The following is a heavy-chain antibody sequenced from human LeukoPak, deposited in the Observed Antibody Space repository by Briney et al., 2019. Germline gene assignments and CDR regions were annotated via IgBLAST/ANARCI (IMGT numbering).Heavy chain of an antibody. D-gene: IGHD3-22*01. V-gene: IGHV4-34*01. CDR2: INNSGST. CDR1: GGSFSGYY. Sequence: PSETLSLTCAVSGGSFSGYYWSWIRQPPGKGLEWIGEINNSGSTNYNPSLKSRVTISVDTSKNQFSLKLSSVTAADTAVYYCARGPRITMIVVVKSFYYWGQGTLVTVSS. CDR3: ARGPRITMIVVVKSFYY. J-gene: IGHJ4*02.